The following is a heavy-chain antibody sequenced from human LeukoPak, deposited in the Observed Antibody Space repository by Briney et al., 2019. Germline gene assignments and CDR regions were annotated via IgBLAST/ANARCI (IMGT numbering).Heavy chain of an antibody. J-gene: IGHJ4*02. Sequence: GASVKVSCKASGYTFTSYGISWVRQAPGQGLEWMGWISAYNGNTNYAQKLQGRVTMTTDTSTSTAYMELRSLRSDDTAVYYCARDPRDYYDSSGPFFDYWGQGTLSPSPQ. D-gene: IGHD3-22*01. CDR1: GYTFTSYG. CDR2: ISAYNGNT. CDR3: ARDPRDYYDSSGPFFDY. V-gene: IGHV1-18*01.